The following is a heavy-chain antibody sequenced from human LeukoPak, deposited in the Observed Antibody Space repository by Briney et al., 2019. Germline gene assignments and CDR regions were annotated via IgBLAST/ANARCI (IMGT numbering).Heavy chain of an antibody. CDR1: GFTFSSNY. V-gene: IGHV3-53*01. J-gene: IGHJ5*02. D-gene: IGHD3-22*01. CDR2: IYSGGST. CDR3: ARGPLYRGYWNWFDP. Sequence: PGGSLRLSCAASGFTFSSNYMSWVRQAPGKGLEWVSVIYSGGSTYYADSVTGRFTISRDNSKNTLYLQMNSLRAEDTAVYYCARGPLYRGYWNWFDPWGQGTLVTVSS.